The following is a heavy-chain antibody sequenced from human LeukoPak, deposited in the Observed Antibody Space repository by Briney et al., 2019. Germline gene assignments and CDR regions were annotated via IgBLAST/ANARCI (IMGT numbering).Heavy chain of an antibody. V-gene: IGHV3-23*01. Sequence: PGGSLRLSCAASGFTFSSHAMSWVRQAPGEGLEWVSAISGSGGSIYYADSVKGRFTISRDNSKNTQYLQMNGLRAEDTAVYYCAEASIATAGILDYRGQGTLVTVSS. D-gene: IGHD6-13*01. CDR2: ISGSGGSI. J-gene: IGHJ4*02. CDR1: GFTFSSHA. CDR3: AEASIATAGILDY.